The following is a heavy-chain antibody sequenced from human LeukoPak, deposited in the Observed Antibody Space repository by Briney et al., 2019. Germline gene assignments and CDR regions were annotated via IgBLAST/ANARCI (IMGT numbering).Heavy chain of an antibody. J-gene: IGHJ4*02. CDR1: GFTFDDYA. Sequence: PGGSLRLSCAASGFTFDDYAMHWVRQAPGKGLEWVSGNSWNSGSIGYADSVKGRFTISRDNAKNSLYLQMNSLRAEDTALYYCAKDITPYSSGWYLGFDYWGQGTLVTVSS. V-gene: IGHV3-9*01. D-gene: IGHD6-19*01. CDR2: NSWNSGSI. CDR3: AKDITPYSSGWYLGFDY.